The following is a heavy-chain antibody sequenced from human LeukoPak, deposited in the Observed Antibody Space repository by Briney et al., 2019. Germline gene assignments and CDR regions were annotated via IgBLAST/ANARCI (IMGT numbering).Heavy chain of an antibody. V-gene: IGHV1-2*02. D-gene: IGHD1-14*01. J-gene: IGHJ4*02. CDR1: GYTFTGYY. CDR2: INPNSGGT. CDR3: ARTAPGTAGSFDY. Sequence: ASVKVSCKASGYTFTGYYMHWVRQAPGQGLEWMGWINPNSGGTNYAQKFQGRVTMTRDTSISTAYMELSRLRSDDTAVYYCARTAPGTAGSFDYWGQGTLVTVSS.